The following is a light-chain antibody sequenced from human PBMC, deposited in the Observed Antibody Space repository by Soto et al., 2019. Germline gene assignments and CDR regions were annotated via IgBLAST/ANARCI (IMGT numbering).Light chain of an antibody. Sequence: IQMTQSPSSLSASVGDRVTITSWASQVITNDLGWYQRKPGKAPRRLIYAASSLQSGVPSRFSGSGSGTEFTLTISSLQPEDFATYYCLQHNTYPWTFGQGTKVDIK. CDR2: AAS. J-gene: IGKJ1*01. CDR1: QVITND. V-gene: IGKV1-17*01. CDR3: LQHNTYPWT.